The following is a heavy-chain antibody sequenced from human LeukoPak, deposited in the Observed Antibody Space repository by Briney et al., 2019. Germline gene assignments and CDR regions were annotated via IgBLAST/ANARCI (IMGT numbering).Heavy chain of an antibody. CDR2: IYYSGST. Sequence: PSETLSLTCTVSGGSISSYYWSWIRQPPGKGLEWIGYIYYSGSTNYNPSLKSRVTISVDTSKNQFSLKLSSVAAADTAVYYCARHSSTVTYDYGTDVWGQGTTVTVSS. D-gene: IGHD2-2*01. J-gene: IGHJ6*02. V-gene: IGHV4-59*08. CDR1: GGSISSYY. CDR3: ARHSSTVTYDYGTDV.